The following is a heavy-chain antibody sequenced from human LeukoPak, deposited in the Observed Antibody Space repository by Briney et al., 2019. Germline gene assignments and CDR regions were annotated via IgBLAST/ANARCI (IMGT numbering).Heavy chain of an antibody. V-gene: IGHV4-39*01. J-gene: IGHJ4*02. CDR1: GGSISSSSYY. Sequence: SETLSLTCTVSGGSISSSSYYWGWIRQPPGKGLEWIGSIYYSGSTYYNPSLKSRVTISVDTSKNQFSLKLSSVTAADTAVYYCAGPSIAAAGVFDYWGQGTLVTVSS. CDR2: IYYSGST. D-gene: IGHD6-13*01. CDR3: AGPSIAAAGVFDY.